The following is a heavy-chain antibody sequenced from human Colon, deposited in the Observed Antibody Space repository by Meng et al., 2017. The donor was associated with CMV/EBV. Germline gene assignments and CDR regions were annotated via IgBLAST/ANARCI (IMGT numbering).Heavy chain of an antibody. D-gene: IGHD6-13*01. J-gene: IGHJ5*02. CDR1: GFTFSDYY. V-gene: IGHV3-11*04. CDR3: ARRLAAAGTSWFDP. CDR2: ISSSGSTI. Sequence: GESLKISCAASGFTFSDYYMSWIRQAPGKGLEWVSYISSSGSTIYYADSVKGRFTISRDNAKNSLYLQMNSLRAEDTAVYYCARRLAAAGTSWFDPWGQGTLVTVSS.